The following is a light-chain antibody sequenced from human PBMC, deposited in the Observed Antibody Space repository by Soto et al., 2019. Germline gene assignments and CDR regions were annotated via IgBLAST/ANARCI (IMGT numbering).Light chain of an antibody. CDR2: DAS. Sequence: EVVLTQSPATLSLSPGERATLSCRASQSISIHLAWYQQKPGQAPRLLIYDASNRATGITARFSGRGSGTDFTLTISSLEPEDFAVYYCQQRSKWPFTFGPGTKVEIK. CDR3: QQRSKWPFT. V-gene: IGKV3-11*01. J-gene: IGKJ3*01. CDR1: QSISIH.